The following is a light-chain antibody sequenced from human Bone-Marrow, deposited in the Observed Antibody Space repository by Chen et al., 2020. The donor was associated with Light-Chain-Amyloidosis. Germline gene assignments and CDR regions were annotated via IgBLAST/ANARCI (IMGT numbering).Light chain of an antibody. Sequence: SYELTPPPAVSVSPGQTARINGSGDDLPTKYAYWYQQKPGQAPVLVRHRDTERPSGISERFSGSSSGTTATLTISGAQAEDEAEYHCQSADSSGTYEVIFGGGTKLTVL. CDR3: QSADSSGTYEVI. J-gene: IGLJ2*01. CDR1: DLPTKY. V-gene: IGLV3-25*03. CDR2: RDT.